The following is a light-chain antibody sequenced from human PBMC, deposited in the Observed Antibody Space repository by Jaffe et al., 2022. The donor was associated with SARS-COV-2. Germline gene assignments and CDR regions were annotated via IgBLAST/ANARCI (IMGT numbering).Light chain of an antibody. V-gene: IGLV1-47*01. CDR1: SSNIGSNY. CDR3: AAWDDSLSGWV. CDR2: RND. J-gene: IGLJ3*02. Sequence: QSVLTQPPSASGTPGQRVTISCSGSSSNIGSNYVYWYRQFPGTAPKLLIYRNDQRPSGVPDRFSGSKSGTSASLAISGLRSEDEADYCCAAWDDSLSGWVFGGGTKLTVL.